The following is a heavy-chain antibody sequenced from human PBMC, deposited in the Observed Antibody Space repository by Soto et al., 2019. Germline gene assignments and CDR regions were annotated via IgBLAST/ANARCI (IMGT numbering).Heavy chain of an antibody. J-gene: IGHJ2*01. CDR3: ATKRGDGYGGYWYFDL. V-gene: IGHV1-69*13. D-gene: IGHD5-12*01. CDR1: GGTFSSYA. Sequence: ASVKVSCKASGGTFSSYAISWVRQAPGQGLEWMGGIIPIFGTANYAQKFQGRVTITADESTSTAYMELSSLRSEDTAVYYCATKRGDGYGGYWYFDLWGRGTLVTVSS. CDR2: IIPIFGTA.